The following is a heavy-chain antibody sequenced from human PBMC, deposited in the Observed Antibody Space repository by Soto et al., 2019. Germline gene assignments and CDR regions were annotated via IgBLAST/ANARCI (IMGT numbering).Heavy chain of an antibody. V-gene: IGHV5-51*01. CDR1: GYSFTSYW. Sequence: EVQLVQSGAEVKKPGESLKISCKGSGYSFTSYWIGWVRQMPGKGLEWMGIIYPGDSDTRYSPSFQGQVTISADKSISTAYLQWSSLKASDTAMYYCARCPDSGGSCYPIYDYWGQGTLVTVSS. J-gene: IGHJ4*02. D-gene: IGHD2-15*01. CDR3: ARCPDSGGSCYPIYDY. CDR2: IYPGDSDT.